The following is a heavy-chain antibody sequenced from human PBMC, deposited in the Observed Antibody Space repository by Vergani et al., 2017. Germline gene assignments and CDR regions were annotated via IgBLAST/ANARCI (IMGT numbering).Heavy chain of an antibody. CDR3: ARGRQWRLTEYLYGMDV. V-gene: IGHV7-4-1*02. D-gene: IGHD6-19*01. J-gene: IGHJ6*02. CDR2: INTNSGNP. Sequence: QVQLLQSGSELKKPGASVRISCEASGYTFTNYPLIWVRQAPGQGLEFMGWINTNSGNPTYAPGSTGRFVFSLDTSVSTAYLQISGLKAEDSAVYYCARGRQWRLTEYLYGMDVWGQGTTVTVSS. CDR1: GYTFTNYP.